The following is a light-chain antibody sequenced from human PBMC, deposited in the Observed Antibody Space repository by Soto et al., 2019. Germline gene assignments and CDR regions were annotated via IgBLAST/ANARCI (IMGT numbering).Light chain of an antibody. CDR1: HSISSN. J-gene: IGKJ4*01. V-gene: IGKV3-15*01. CDR3: QQYNSWPRT. CDR2: GAS. Sequence: IVLTQSPGTLSLSPGERATLTCRASHSISSNYLAWYQQKPGKAPRLLIYGASTRATGIPSRFSGSGSGTEFTLTISSLQSDDFAVYYCQQYNSWPRTFGGGTKVDIK.